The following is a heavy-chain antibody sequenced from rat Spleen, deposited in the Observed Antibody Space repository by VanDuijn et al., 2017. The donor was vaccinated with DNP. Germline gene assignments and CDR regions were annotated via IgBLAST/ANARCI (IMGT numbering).Heavy chain of an antibody. J-gene: IGHJ2*01. CDR1: GFTFTNYN. CDR2: SIYDDSRT. V-gene: IGHV5S10*01. D-gene: IGHD4-3*01. CDR3: VRWNSGHFDY. Sequence: EVQLVESGGGLVQPGRSKKLSCAASGFTFTNYNMAWVRQAPKKGLEWVATSIYDDSRTYYRDSVKGRFTISRDNAKSTLYLQMNSLRSEDMATYYCVRWNSGHFDYWGQGVMVTVSS.